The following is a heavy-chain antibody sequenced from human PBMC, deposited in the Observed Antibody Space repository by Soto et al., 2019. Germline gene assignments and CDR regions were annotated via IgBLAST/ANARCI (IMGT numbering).Heavy chain of an antibody. V-gene: IGHV1-18*01. CDR1: GYTFTSYG. D-gene: IGHD6-13*01. Sequence: ASVKVSCKASGYTFTSYGISWVRQAPGQGLEWMGWISAYNGNTNYAKKIQGRVTMTKDTSTSTAYMELRSLRSDDTAVYYCASFSIAATDPYGMDVWGQGTTVTVSS. CDR2: ISAYNGNT. J-gene: IGHJ6*02. CDR3: ASFSIAATDPYGMDV.